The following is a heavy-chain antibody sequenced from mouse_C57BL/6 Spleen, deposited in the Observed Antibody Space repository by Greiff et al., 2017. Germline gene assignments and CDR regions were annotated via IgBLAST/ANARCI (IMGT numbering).Heavy chain of an antibody. Sequence: QVQLQQPGAELVRPGSSVKLSCKASGYTFTSYWMHWVKQRPIQGLEWIGNIDPSDSETHYNQKFKDKATLTVDKSSSTAYMQLSSLTSEDSAVYYCALYYDYDYAMDYWGQGTSVTVSS. CDR1: GYTFTSYW. J-gene: IGHJ4*01. V-gene: IGHV1-52*01. D-gene: IGHD2-4*01. CDR2: IDPSDSET. CDR3: ALYYDYDYAMDY.